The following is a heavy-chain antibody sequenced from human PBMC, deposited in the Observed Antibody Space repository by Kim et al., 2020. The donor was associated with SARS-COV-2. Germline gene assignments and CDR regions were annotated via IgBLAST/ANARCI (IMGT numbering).Heavy chain of an antibody. V-gene: IGHV3-30*18. CDR1: GFTFSSYG. J-gene: IGHJ4*02. Sequence: GGSLRLSCAASGFTFSSYGMHWVRQAPGKGLEWVAVISYDGSNKYYADSVKGRFTISRDNSKNTLYLQMNSLRAEDTAVYYCAKTRVEGVTMVRGVISWGQGSLVTVSS. CDR3: AKTRVEGVTMVRGVIS. D-gene: IGHD3-10*01. CDR2: ISYDGSNK.